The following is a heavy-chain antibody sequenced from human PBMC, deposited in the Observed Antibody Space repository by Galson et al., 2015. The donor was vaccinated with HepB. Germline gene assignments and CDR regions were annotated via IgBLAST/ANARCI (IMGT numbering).Heavy chain of an antibody. V-gene: IGHV1-18*01. CDR3: ARDSAAGYYYYYMDV. Sequence: SVKVSCKASGYTFTSYGISWVRQAPGQGLEWMGWISAYNGNTNYAQKLQGRVTMTTDTSTSTAYMELRSLRSDDTAVYYCARDSAAGYYYYYMDVWGKGTTVTVSS. CDR1: GYTFTSYG. CDR2: ISAYNGNT. D-gene: IGHD6-13*01. J-gene: IGHJ6*03.